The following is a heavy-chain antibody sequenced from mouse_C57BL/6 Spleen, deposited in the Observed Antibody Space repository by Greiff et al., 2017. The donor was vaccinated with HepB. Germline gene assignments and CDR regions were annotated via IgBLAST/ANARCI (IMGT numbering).Heavy chain of an antibody. V-gene: IGHV1-39*01. D-gene: IGHD2-4*01. CDR3: ARSLYYDYDEYYFDY. CDR1: GYSFTDYN. J-gene: IGHJ2*01. CDR2: INPNYGTT. Sequence: VHVKQSGPELVKPGASVKISCKASGYSFTDYNMNWVKQSNGKSLEWIGVINPNYGTTSYNQKFKGKATLTVDQSSSTAYMQLNSLTSEDSAVYYCARSLYYDYDEYYFDYWGQGTTLTVSS.